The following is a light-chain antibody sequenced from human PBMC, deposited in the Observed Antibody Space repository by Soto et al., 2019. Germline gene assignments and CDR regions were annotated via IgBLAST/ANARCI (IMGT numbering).Light chain of an antibody. Sequence: EIVLTQSPGTLSLSPGERATLSCRASQSVSDSYLAWYQQKPGQGPRLLIYASSSATGIPDRFSGSGSGTDFTLTISRLEPEDFAVYYCQHYGTSALFGPGTKVDIK. CDR3: QHYGTSAL. V-gene: IGKV3-20*01. CDR2: AS. J-gene: IGKJ3*01. CDR1: QSVSDSY.